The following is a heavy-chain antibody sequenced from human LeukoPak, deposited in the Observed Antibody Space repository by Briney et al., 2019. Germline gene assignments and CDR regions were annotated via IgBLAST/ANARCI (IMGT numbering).Heavy chain of an antibody. CDR3: ASYYGSRHCFDP. D-gene: IGHD3-10*01. J-gene: IGHJ5*02. CDR2: IYYSGST. V-gene: IGHV4-31*03. CDR1: GGSISSGGYY. Sequence: SETLSLTCTVSGGSISSGGYYWSWIRQHPGKGLEWIGYIYYSGSTYYNPSLKSRVTIPVDTSNNQFSLKLSSVTAADTAVYYCASYYGSRHCFDPWGQGTLVTVSS.